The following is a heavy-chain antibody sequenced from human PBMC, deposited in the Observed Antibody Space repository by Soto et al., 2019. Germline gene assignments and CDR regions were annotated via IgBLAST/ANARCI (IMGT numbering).Heavy chain of an antibody. CDR3: ARGDVLRYFDWLPNWFDP. CDR1: GFTFSSYW. Sequence: GSLTLLCAAPGFTFSSYWMSWVRQAPGKGLEWVANIKQDGSEKYYVDSVKGRFTISRDNAKNSLYLQMNSLRAEDTAVYYCARGDVLRYFDWLPNWFDPWGQGTLVTVSS. CDR2: IKQDGSEK. J-gene: IGHJ5*02. D-gene: IGHD3-9*01. V-gene: IGHV3-7*03.